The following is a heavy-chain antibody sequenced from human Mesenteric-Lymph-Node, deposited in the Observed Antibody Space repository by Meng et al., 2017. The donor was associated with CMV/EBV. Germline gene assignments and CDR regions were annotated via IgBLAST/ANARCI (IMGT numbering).Heavy chain of an antibody. D-gene: IGHD4-17*01. Sequence: ASVKVSCKASGYTFTSYGISWVRQAPGQGLEWMGWISAYNGNTNYAQKLQGRVTMTTDTSTSTAYMELSSLRSEDTAVYYCARRLRNYYYYGMDVWGQGTTVTVSS. CDR3: ARRLRNYYYYGMDV. J-gene: IGHJ6*02. CDR2: ISAYNGNT. CDR1: GYTFTSYG. V-gene: IGHV1-18*01.